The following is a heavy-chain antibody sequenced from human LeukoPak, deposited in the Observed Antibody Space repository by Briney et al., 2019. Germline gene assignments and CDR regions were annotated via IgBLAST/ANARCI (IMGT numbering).Heavy chain of an antibody. J-gene: IGHJ3*02. CDR2: INDIGSN. CDR1: GGSFSGYY. D-gene: IGHD3-9*01. CDR3: ARAQDILTGYPRVNAFDI. Sequence: SETLSLTCAVYGGSFSGYYCSWIRQPPGKWLEWIGEINDIGSNNYNPSLKSRVTISVDTSKNQFSLKLSSVTAADTAVYYCARAQDILTGYPRVNAFDIWGQGTMVTVSS. V-gene: IGHV4-34*01.